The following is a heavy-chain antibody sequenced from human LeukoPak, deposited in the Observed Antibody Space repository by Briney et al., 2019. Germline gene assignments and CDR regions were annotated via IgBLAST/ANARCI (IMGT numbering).Heavy chain of an antibody. J-gene: IGHJ4*02. D-gene: IGHD2-15*01. V-gene: IGHV4-61*01. Sequence: SETLSLTCTVSGGSISSSSYYWTWIRQPPGKGLEWIGYIYYSGSTNYNPSLKSRVTISVDTSKNQFSLKLSSLTAADTAVYYCARIPCSGGSCYSAEYYFDYWGQGTLVTVSS. CDR3: ARIPCSGGSCYSAEYYFDY. CDR1: GGSISSSSYY. CDR2: IYYSGST.